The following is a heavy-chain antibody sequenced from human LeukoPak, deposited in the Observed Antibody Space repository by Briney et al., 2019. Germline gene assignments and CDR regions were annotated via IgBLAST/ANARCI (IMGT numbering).Heavy chain of an antibody. CDR1: GGSFSGYY. Sequence: SEALSLTCAVYGGSFSGYYWSWIRQPPGKGLEWIGEINHIGSTNYNPSIKSRVTISVDSSKNQFSLKLSFVTAADTAVYYCARGLTYYDYIWGSYRHDRSTRIHDYWGQGTLVTVSS. CDR2: INHIGST. J-gene: IGHJ4*02. CDR3: ARGLTYYDYIWGSYRHDRSTRIHDY. D-gene: IGHD3-16*02. V-gene: IGHV4-34*01.